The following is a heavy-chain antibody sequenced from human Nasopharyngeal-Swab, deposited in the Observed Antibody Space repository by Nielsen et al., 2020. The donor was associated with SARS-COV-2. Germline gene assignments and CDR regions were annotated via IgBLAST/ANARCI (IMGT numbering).Heavy chain of an antibody. J-gene: IGHJ4*02. V-gene: IGHV3-21*01. CDR3: ARSPYYDFWSGYYTRFDY. D-gene: IGHD3-3*01. Sequence: WIRQPPGKGLEWVSSISSSSTYICYADSVKGRFTVSRDNAKNSLYLQMSSLRTEDAAVYYCARSPYYDFWSGYYTRFDYWGRGTLVTVSS. CDR2: ISSSSTYI.